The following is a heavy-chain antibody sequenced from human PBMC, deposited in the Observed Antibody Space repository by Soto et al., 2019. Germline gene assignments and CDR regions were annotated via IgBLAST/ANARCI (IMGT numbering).Heavy chain of an antibody. D-gene: IGHD3-10*01. J-gene: IGHJ4*02. CDR3: AHHPYYGLGSYSFDY. CDR1: GFSLSTSGVG. V-gene: IGHV2-5*02. CDR2: IYWDDDK. Sequence: SGPTLVNPTQTLTLTCTFSGFSLSTSGVGVGWIRQPPGKALEWLAVIYWDDDKRYSSSLKSRLTITKDTSKNQVVLTMTNMDPVDTATYYCAHHPYYGLGSYSFDYWGQGILVTVSS.